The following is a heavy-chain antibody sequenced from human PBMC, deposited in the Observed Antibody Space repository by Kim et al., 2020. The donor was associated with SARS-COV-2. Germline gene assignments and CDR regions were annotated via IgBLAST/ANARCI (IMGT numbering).Heavy chain of an antibody. CDR3: ARDGWFGELSPYYYYGMDV. J-gene: IGHJ6*02. V-gene: IGHV3-21*01. D-gene: IGHD3-10*01. CDR1: GFTFSSYS. CDR2: ISSSSSYI. Sequence: GGSLRLFCAASGFTFSSYSMNWVRQAPGKGLEWVSSISSSSSYIYYADSVKGRFTISRDNAKNSLYLQMNSLRAEDTAVYYCARDGWFGELSPYYYYGMDVWGQGTTVTVSS.